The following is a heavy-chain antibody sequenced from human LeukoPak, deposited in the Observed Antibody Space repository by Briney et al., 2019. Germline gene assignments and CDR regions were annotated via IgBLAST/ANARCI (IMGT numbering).Heavy chain of an antibody. CDR2: IYYSGST. CDR3: ARSGGSGSHYARYYYYYMDV. CDR1: GGSISSYY. D-gene: IGHD3-10*01. J-gene: IGHJ6*03. Sequence: PSETLSLTCTVSGGSISSYYWSWIRQPPGKGLEWIGYIYYSGSTNYNPSPKSRVTIPVDTSKNKFSLKLSSVTAADTAVYYCARSGGSGSHYARYYYYYMDVWGKGTTVTVSS. V-gene: IGHV4-59*01.